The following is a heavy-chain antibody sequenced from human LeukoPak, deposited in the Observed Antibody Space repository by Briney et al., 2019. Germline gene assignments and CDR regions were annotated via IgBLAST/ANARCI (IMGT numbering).Heavy chain of an antibody. CDR3: AKGPAYYYDSTVGRFDP. J-gene: IGHJ5*02. Sequence: PGGSLRLSCAASGFRFSAYGMYWVRQAPGKGLEWVSGISGRGGSTYYADSVKGRFTISRDNSKNTLYLQMNSLRAEDTAIYYCAKGPAYYYDSTVGRFDPWGQGTLVTVSS. V-gene: IGHV3-23*01. CDR2: ISGRGGST. D-gene: IGHD3-22*01. CDR1: GFRFSAYG.